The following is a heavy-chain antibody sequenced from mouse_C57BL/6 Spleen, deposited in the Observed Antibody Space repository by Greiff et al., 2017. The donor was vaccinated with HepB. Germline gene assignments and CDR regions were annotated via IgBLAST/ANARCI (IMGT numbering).Heavy chain of an antibody. CDR2: FTMYSDAT. D-gene: IGHD1-1*01. J-gene: IGHJ4*01. V-gene: IGHV1-49*01. CDR1: YFAFMASA. Sequence: LKESGAELVRPGSSVKLSCKDSYFAFMASAMHWVKQRPGHGLEWIGSFTMYSDATEYSENFKGKATLTANTSSSTAYMELSSLTSEDSAVYYCARGDTTVVEGYAMDYWGQGTSVTVSS. CDR3: ARGDTTVVEGYAMDY.